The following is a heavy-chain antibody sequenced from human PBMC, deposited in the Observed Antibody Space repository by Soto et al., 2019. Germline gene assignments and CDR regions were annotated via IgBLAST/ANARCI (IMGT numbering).Heavy chain of an antibody. J-gene: IGHJ6*02. CDR3: ARDHGGSYFDYYYGIDV. Sequence: GASVKVSCKASGYTFTSYDIYWVRQATGQGLEWMGWMNPNTGNSGYAQKFQGRVTMTSDTSASTAYMELSSLRSEDTAVYYCARDHGGSYFDYYYGIDVWGQGTTVTVSS. D-gene: IGHD1-26*01. CDR2: MNPNTGNS. V-gene: IGHV1-8*01. CDR1: GYTFTSYD.